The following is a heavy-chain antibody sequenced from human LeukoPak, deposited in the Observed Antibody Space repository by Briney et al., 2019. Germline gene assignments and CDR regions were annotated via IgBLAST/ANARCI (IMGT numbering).Heavy chain of an antibody. D-gene: IGHD5-12*01. CDR3: ARGIVATIHFDY. CDR2: IIPILGIA. J-gene: IGHJ4*02. CDR1: GGTFSSYA. V-gene: IGHV1-69*04. Sequence: ASVKVSCKASGGTFSSYAISWVRQAPGQGLEWMGRIIPILGIANYAQKFQGRVTITADKSTSTAYMELSSLRSEDTAVYYCARGIVATIHFDYWGQGTLVTVSS.